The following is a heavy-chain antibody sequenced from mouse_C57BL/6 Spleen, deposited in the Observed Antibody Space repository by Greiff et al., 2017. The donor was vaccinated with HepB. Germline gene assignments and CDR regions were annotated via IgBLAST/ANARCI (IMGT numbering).Heavy chain of an antibody. CDR3: ARTLYYDYGDY. V-gene: IGHV1-52*01. J-gene: IGHJ2*01. CDR2: IDPSDSET. Sequence: VKLQQPGAELVRPGSSVKLSCKASGYTFTSYWMHWVKQRPIQGLEWIGNIDPSDSETHYNQKFKDKATLTVDKSSSTAYMQLSSLTSEDSAVYYCARTLYYDYGDYWGQGTTLTVSS. CDR1: GYTFTSYW. D-gene: IGHD2-4*01.